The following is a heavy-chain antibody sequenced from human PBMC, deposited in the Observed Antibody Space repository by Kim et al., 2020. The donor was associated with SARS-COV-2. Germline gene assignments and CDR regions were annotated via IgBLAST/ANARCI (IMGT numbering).Heavy chain of an antibody. J-gene: IGHJ4*02. CDR3: ASQYYDFWSGYLDY. D-gene: IGHD3-3*01. CDR2: ISSSGSTI. CDR1: GFTFSSYE. V-gene: IGHV3-48*03. Sequence: GGSLRLSCAASGFTFSSYEMNWVRQAPGKGLEWVSYISSSGSTIYYADSVKGRFTISRDNAKNSLYLQMNSLRAEDTAVYYCASQYYDFWSGYLDYWGQGTLVTVSS.